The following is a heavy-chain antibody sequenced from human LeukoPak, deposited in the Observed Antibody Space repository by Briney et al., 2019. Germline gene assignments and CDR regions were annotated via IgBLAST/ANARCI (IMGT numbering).Heavy chain of an antibody. J-gene: IGHJ4*02. CDR2: ITSSSN. Sequence: GGSLRLSCAASGFTFSSHNMNWVRQAPGKGLEWVASITSSSNYYADSVRGRFTIYRDNSKNSLYLQTNSLRAVDTAVYYCVRDNLGSYGNIWGQGTLVTVSS. V-gene: IGHV3-21*01. CDR1: GFTFSSHN. CDR3: VRDNLGSYGNI. D-gene: IGHD1-26*01.